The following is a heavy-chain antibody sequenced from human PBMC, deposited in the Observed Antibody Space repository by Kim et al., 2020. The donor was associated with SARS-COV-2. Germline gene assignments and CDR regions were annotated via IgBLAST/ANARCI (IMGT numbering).Heavy chain of an antibody. CDR3: ARPMAAATDPQVFDV. J-gene: IGHJ3*01. D-gene: IGHD6-13*01. V-gene: IGHV4-39*01. Sequence: PSLKSRVTISVDKSKNQFSLRLRSVTAVDTAVYYCARPMAAATDPQVFDVWGQGTMVTVSS.